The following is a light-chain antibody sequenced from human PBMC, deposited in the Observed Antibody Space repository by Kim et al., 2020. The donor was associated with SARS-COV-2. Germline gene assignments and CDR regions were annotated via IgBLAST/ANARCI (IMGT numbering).Light chain of an antibody. V-gene: IGKV4-1*01. Sequence: DIVMTQSPDSLPVSLGERATITCESSRSLLDTATNTRYLAWYQQKARQPPKLLIYRASTRESGVPERFSGSGTGTYYTLTINDLQAEDVAVYFCQQYYLTPPTFGQGTKLEI. CDR3: QQYYLTPPT. CDR2: RAS. CDR1: RSLLDTATNTRY. J-gene: IGKJ2*01.